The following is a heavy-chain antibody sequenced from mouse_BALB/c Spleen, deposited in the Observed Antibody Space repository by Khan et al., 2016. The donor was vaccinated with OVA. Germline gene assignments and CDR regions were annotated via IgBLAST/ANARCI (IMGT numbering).Heavy chain of an antibody. CDR1: GFSFSSYS. Sequence: EVELVESGGGLVRPGGSLKLSCAASGFSFSSYSMSWVRQTPEKRLEWVATISSGGSYTYYPDSVKGRFTISRDNAKNTQHLQVNSLRSEDTAMYYCTGHRGYCSSSPYFDYWGQGTTLTVSS. J-gene: IGHJ2*01. CDR3: TGHRGYCSSSPYFDY. V-gene: IGHV5-6-4*01. CDR2: ISSGGSYT. D-gene: IGHD1-1*01.